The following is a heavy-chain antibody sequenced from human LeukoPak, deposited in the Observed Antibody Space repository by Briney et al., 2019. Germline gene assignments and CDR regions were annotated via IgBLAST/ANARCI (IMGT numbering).Heavy chain of an antibody. J-gene: IGHJ5*02. V-gene: IGHV4-39*01. CDR3: ARLQEMGAGKVTTSFYFDP. CDR2: IYYSGST. D-gene: IGHD4-11*01. Sequence: SETPSLTCTVSGGSISSSSYYWGWIRQPPGKGLEWIGSIYYSGSTYYNPSLKSRVTISVDTSKNQFSLKLSSVTAADTAVYYCARLQEMGAGKVTTSFYFDPWGQGTLVTVSS. CDR1: GGSISSSSYY.